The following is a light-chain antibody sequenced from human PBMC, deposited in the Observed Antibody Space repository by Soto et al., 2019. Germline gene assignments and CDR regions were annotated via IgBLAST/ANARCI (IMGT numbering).Light chain of an antibody. CDR1: QDIGNS. V-gene: IGKV1-33*01. J-gene: IGKJ3*01. CDR2: DAS. Sequence: DIQMTQSPPSLSASVGDRVTITCQASQDIGNSLNWFQHKSGKAPNLVIYDASNLEIGVPSRFSGSGSGTDFTFTITSLRPEDIATYYCQKSDHLPLFGPGTKVESK. CDR3: QKSDHLPL.